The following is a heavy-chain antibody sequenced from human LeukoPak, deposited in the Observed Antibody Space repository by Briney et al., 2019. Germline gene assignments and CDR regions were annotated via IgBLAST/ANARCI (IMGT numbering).Heavy chain of an antibody. CDR2: VYYSGST. CDR3: ARALYFYDSGSYSYYFDY. J-gene: IGHJ4*02. CDR1: GGSISGYS. V-gene: IGHV4-59*01. Sequence: PSETLSLTCTVPGGSISGYSWSWVRQPPGKGLEWIGYVYYSGSTAYNPSLKSRVTISLDTSRNQFSLKLSSVTAADTAVYYCARALYFYDSGSYSYYFDYWGQGTLVTVSS. D-gene: IGHD3-10*01.